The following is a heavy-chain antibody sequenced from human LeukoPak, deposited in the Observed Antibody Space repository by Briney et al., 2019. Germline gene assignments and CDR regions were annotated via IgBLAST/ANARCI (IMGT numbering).Heavy chain of an antibody. V-gene: IGHV5-51*01. Sequence: HGESLKISCKTSGYSFTNYWIGWVRQMPGKGLEWMGIIYPGDSDTRYSPSFQGQVTISADKPISTAYLQWSSLEASDTAMYYCVRRGYASSWYSEYWGRGTLVTVSS. CDR2: IYPGDSDT. CDR3: VRRGYASSWYSEY. J-gene: IGHJ4*02. CDR1: GYSFTNYW. D-gene: IGHD6-13*01.